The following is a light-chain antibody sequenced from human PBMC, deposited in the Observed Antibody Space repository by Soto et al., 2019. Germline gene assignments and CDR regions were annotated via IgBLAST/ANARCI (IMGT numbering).Light chain of an antibody. J-gene: IGKJ1*01. CDR1: QSVSSSY. CDR3: QQYGSSPWT. CDR2: GAS. Sequence: IVWPQSPCTLSLSPGERSGLSGVSSQSVSSSYLAWYQQKPGQAPRLLIYGASSRATGIPDRFSGSGSGTDFTLTISRLEPEDFAVYYCQQYGSSPWTFGQGTKVDIK. V-gene: IGKV3-20*01.